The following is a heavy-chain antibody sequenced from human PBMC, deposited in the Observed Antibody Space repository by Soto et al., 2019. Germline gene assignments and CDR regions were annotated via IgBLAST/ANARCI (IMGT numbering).Heavy chain of an antibody. Sequence: EVQLLESGGGLVQPGGSLRLSCAASGLVFSAFAMSWVLQSPGKGLEWVSSITGSGGATSYADSVKGRFTISRDNSKNTMYMQKYGLRTEDTAVYYCAKDRYSSGLFFDYWGQGSLVTVSS. J-gene: IGHJ4*02. V-gene: IGHV3-23*01. CDR2: ITGSGGAT. CDR1: GLVFSAFA. D-gene: IGHD6-19*01. CDR3: AKDRYSSGLFFDY.